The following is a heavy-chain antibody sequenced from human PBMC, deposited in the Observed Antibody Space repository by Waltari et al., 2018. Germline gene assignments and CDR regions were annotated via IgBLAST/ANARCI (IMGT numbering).Heavy chain of an antibody. CDR1: GGSLSGYH. CDR3: ARVFGYYYYYMDV. V-gene: IGHV4-34*02. CDR2: INDSGCT. Sequence: QVQLQQWGAGLLKPSETLSLPCGVSGGSLSGYHWTWISQPTGKGLEWIGEINDSGCTTYNPSLVSRVTVSIDSANNHFARRVSSVTAAYTAVYYCARVFGYYYYYMDVWGKGTTVTISS. J-gene: IGHJ6*03. D-gene: IGHD3-3*01.